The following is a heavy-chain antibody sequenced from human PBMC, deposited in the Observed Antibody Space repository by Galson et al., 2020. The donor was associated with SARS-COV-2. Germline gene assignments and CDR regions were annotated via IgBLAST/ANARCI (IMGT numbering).Heavy chain of an antibody. V-gene: IGHV3-30*03. CDR2: ISYDGSNK. Sequence: GESLQISCAASGFTFSSYDMHWVRQAPGKGLEWVALISYDGSNKYYADSVKGRFTISRDNSKNTLYLQMNSLRAEDTAVYYCARSSRQYYYYYMDVWGKGTTVTISS. CDR3: ARSSRQYYYYYMDV. CDR1: GFTFSSYD. J-gene: IGHJ6*03.